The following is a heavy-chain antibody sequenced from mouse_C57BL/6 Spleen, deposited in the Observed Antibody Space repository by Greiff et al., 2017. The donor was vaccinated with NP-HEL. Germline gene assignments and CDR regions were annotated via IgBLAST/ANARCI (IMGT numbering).Heavy chain of an antibody. CDR1: GFTFSDYG. J-gene: IGHJ4*01. V-gene: IGHV5-17*01. D-gene: IGHD2-4*01. Sequence: EVKLVESGGGLVKPGGSLKLSCAASGFTFSDYGMHWVRQAPEKGLEWVAYISSGSSTIYYADTVKGRFTISRDNAKNTLFLQMTSLRSEDTAMYYCARDYDYPYYAMDYWGQGTSVTVSS. CDR3: ARDYDYPYYAMDY. CDR2: ISSGSSTI.